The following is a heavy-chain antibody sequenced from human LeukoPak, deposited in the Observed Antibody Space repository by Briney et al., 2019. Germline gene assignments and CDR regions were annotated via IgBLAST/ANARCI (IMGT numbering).Heavy chain of an antibody. Sequence: SQTLSLTCAISGDSVSSNSAAWNWIRQSPSRGLEWLGRTYYRSKWYNDYAVSVKSRITINPDTSKNQFSLQLNSVTPEDTAVYYCARGQQQLVRGVLYYGMGVWGQGTTVTVSS. D-gene: IGHD6-13*01. CDR1: GDSVSSNSAA. CDR3: ARGQQQLVRGVLYYGMGV. CDR2: TYYRSKWYN. J-gene: IGHJ6*02. V-gene: IGHV6-1*01.